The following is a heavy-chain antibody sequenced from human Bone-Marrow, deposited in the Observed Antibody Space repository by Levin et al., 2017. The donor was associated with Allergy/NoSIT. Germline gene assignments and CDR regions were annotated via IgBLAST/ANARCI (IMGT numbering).Heavy chain of an antibody. CDR2: ISSSGSTI. D-gene: IGHD5-24*01. Sequence: GESLKISCAASGFTFSDYYMSWIRQAPGKGLEWVSYISSSGSTIYYADSVKGRFTISRDNAKNSLYLQMNSLRAEDTAVYYCARSRDGYNNPFFDYWGQGTLVTVSS. J-gene: IGHJ4*02. CDR1: GFTFSDYY. V-gene: IGHV3-11*01. CDR3: ARSRDGYNNPFFDY.